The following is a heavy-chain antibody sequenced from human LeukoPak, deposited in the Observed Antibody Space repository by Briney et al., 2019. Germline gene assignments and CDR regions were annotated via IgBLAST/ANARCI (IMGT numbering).Heavy chain of an antibody. Sequence: GGSLRLSCAASGFSFSNYAFHWVRQAPGKGLEWVAVISNDGNSKHYTDSVKGRFTISRDSSKNTLYLQMNSLRAEDTAVYYCARTYLSKSGYYYYYGVDVWGQGTTVTVSS. D-gene: IGHD3-3*01. V-gene: IGHV3-30-3*01. CDR2: ISNDGNSK. J-gene: IGHJ6*02. CDR1: GFSFSNYA. CDR3: ARTYLSKSGYYYYYGVDV.